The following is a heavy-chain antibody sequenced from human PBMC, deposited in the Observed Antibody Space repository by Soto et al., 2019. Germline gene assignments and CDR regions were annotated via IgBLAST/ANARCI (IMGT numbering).Heavy chain of an antibody. CDR1: GGSVSSGSYY. D-gene: IGHD4-4*01. Sequence: SETLSLTCTVSGGSVSSGSYYWSWIRQPPGKGLEWIGYIYYSGSTNYNPSLKSRVTISVDTSKNQFSLKLSSVTAADTAVYYCAREGDYSTFDYWGQGTLVTVSS. CDR2: IYYSGST. CDR3: AREGDYSTFDY. V-gene: IGHV4-61*01. J-gene: IGHJ4*02.